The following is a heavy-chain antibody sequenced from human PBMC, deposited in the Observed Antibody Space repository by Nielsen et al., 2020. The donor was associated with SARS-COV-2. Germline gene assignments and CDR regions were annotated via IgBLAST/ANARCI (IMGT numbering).Heavy chain of an antibody. J-gene: IGHJ3*02. CDR1: GFTFSSYA. CDR2: ISYDGSNK. V-gene: IGHV3-30*04. D-gene: IGHD6-19*01. Sequence: GESLKISCAASGFTFSSYAMHWVRQAPGKGLEWVAVISYDGSNKYYADSVKGRFTISRDNAKNSLYLQMNSLRAEDTAVYYCARGGQWLVQGAFDIWGQGAMVTVSS. CDR3: ARGGQWLVQGAFDI.